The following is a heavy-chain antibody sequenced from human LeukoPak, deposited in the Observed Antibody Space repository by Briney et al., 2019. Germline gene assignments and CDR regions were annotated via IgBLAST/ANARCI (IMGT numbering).Heavy chain of an antibody. J-gene: IGHJ4*02. CDR1: GGSFSGYY. D-gene: IGHD1-26*01. Sequence: PSETLSLTCAVYGGSFSGYYWSWIRQPPGKGLEWIGEINHSGSTNYNPSPKSRVTMSLDTSKNRFSLNLNSVTAADTAVYYCARAVGTTTGLFDYWGQGALVTVSS. V-gene: IGHV4-34*01. CDR3: ARAVGTTTGLFDY. CDR2: INHSGST.